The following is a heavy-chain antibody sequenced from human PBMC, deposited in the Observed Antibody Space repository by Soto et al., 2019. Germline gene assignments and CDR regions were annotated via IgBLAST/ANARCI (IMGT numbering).Heavy chain of an antibody. D-gene: IGHD3-3*01. J-gene: IGHJ6*02. CDR1: GGSFRGYY. Sequence: SXTLSLTCAVYGGSFRGYYGSWIRQRPWKGLEEIGEINNSGRTNYNPSLKSRVTISVDTSKNQFSLKLSSVTAADTAVYYCASLVLRFLEWPAEYYYYGMDVWGQGTTVTVSS. CDR2: INNSGRT. V-gene: IGHV4-34*01. CDR3: ASLVLRFLEWPAEYYYYGMDV.